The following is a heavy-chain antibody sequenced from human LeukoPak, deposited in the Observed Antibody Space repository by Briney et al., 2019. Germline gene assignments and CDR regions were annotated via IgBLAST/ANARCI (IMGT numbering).Heavy chain of an antibody. CDR2: ISGSDGST. CDR3: ARDSSSSHGWFDP. D-gene: IGHD6-6*01. J-gene: IGHJ5*02. V-gene: IGHV3-23*01. Sequence: PGGSLRLSCAASGFTFSSYGMSWVRQAPGKGLEWVSAISGSDGSTYYADSVKGRFTISRDNAENSVYLQMNSLRADDTAVYYCARDSSSSHGWFDPWGQGTLVTVSS. CDR1: GFTFSSYG.